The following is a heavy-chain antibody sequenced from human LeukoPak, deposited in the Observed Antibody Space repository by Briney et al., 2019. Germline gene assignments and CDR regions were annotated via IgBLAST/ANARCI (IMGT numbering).Heavy chain of an antibody. Sequence: GGSLRLSCAASGFSFSSNFMTWVRQAPGKGLEWVSVIFSGDSTYYADSVKGRFTIYRDNSKNTLYLQMNSLRVEDTAIYYCARGRRWDLLVSLIDASDIWGQGTMVTVSS. V-gene: IGHV3-53*01. D-gene: IGHD1-26*01. CDR2: IFSGDST. J-gene: IGHJ3*02. CDR3: ARGRRWDLLVSLIDASDI. CDR1: GFSFSSNF.